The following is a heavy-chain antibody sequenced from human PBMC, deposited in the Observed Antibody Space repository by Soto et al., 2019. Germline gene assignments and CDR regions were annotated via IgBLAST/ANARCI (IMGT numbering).Heavy chain of an antibody. D-gene: IGHD5-12*01. Sequence: QVQLVQSGAEVKKPGASVKVSCKVSGYTLTELSMHWVRQAPGKGLEWMGGFDPEDGEKIYAQKFQGRVTMTEDTSTDTAYMELSSLRYGDRAVYYCATYQHVATPWKYDAFDIWGQGTMVTVSS. CDR1: GYTLTELS. J-gene: IGHJ3*02. CDR3: ATYQHVATPWKYDAFDI. V-gene: IGHV1-24*01. CDR2: FDPEDGEK.